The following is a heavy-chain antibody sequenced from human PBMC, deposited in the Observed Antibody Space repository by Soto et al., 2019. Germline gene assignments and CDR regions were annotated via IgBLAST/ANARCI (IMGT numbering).Heavy chain of an antibody. V-gene: IGHV3-73*01. CDR1: GFTFSGSA. D-gene: IGHD4-17*01. J-gene: IGHJ4*02. CDR3: TRGYGDYVRDY. Sequence: EVQLVESGGGLVQPGGSLKLSCAVSGFTFSGSAMHWVRQASGKGLEWVGRIRSKSNSYATAYAASVKGRVTIPRDDSKSTAYLQMNSLKTEDTAVYYCTRGYGDYVRDYWGQGTRVTVSS. CDR2: IRSKSNSYAT.